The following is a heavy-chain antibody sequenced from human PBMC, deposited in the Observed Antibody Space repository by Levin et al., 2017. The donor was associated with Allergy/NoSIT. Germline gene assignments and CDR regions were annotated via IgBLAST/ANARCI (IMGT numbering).Heavy chain of an antibody. CDR2: IDWDDDK. CDR1: GFSLTTSGMC. CDR3: ARATNHYYGRRFDY. Sequence: QTLSLTCPFSGFSLTTSGMCVSWIRQPPGNALEWLARIDWDDDKYYSTSLKTRLTISRDTSKNQVVLTMTSMDPVDTATYYCARATNHYYGRRFDYWGQGTPVTVSS. D-gene: IGHD3-10*01. V-gene: IGHV2-70*11. J-gene: IGHJ4*02.